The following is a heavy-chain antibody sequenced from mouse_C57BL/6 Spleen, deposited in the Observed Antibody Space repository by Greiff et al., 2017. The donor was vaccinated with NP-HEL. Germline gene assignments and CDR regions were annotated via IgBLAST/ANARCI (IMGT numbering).Heavy chain of an antibody. CDR3: ARSTYGSSGYFDV. CDR1: GYTFTSYW. Sequence: QVQLQQPGTELVKPGASVKLSCKASGYTFTSYWMHWVKQRPGQGLEWIGNINPSNGGTNYNEKFKSKATLTVDESSSTAYMRLSSLTSEDSAVYYCARSTYGSSGYFDVWGTGTTVTVSS. CDR2: INPSNGGT. J-gene: IGHJ1*03. D-gene: IGHD1-1*01. V-gene: IGHV1-53*01.